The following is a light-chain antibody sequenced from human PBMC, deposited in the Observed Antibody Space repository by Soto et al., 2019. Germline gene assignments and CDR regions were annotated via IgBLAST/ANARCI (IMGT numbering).Light chain of an antibody. CDR3: VLYLGSGIWV. J-gene: IGLJ3*02. CDR1: SGSVSASNY. CDR2: NAN. Sequence: QSVVTQAPSVSVSPGGTVTLTCGLSSGSVSASNYPSWYQQTPGQAPRTLMYNANTRSSGVPDRFSGSILGNKAALTITGAQADDESDYYCVLYLGSGIWVFGGGTKLTVL. V-gene: IGLV8-61*01.